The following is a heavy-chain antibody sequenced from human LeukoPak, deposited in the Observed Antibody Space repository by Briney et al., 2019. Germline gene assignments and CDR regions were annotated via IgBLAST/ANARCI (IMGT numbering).Heavy chain of an antibody. CDR3: ARGPFRYYDSSGYYGPDY. Sequence: GGSLRLSCAASGFTFSSYSMNWVRQAPGKGLEWVSSISSSSNYIYYADSVKGRFTISRDNAKNSLYLQMNSLRAEDTAVYYCARGPFRYYDSSGYYGPDYWGQGTLVTVSS. D-gene: IGHD3-22*01. CDR2: ISSSSNYI. CDR1: GFTFSSYS. J-gene: IGHJ4*02. V-gene: IGHV3-21*01.